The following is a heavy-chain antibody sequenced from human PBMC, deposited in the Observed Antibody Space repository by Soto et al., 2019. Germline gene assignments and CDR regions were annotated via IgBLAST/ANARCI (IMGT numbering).Heavy chain of an antibody. V-gene: IGHV1-18*01. Sequence: GASVKVSCKASGYTFTSYGISWVRQAPGQGLEWMGWISAYNGNTNYAQKLQGRVTMTTDTSTSTAYMELRSLRSDDTAVYYCARDATSYNWNYPNWFDPWGQGTLVTVSS. J-gene: IGHJ5*02. D-gene: IGHD1-7*01. CDR2: ISAYNGNT. CDR1: GYTFTSYG. CDR3: ARDATSYNWNYPNWFDP.